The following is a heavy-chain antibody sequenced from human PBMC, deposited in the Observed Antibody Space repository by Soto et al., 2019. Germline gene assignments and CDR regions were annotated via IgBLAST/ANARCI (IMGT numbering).Heavy chain of an antibody. J-gene: IGHJ5*02. Sequence: SETLSLTCAVYGGSFSCYYWSWIRQPPGKGLEWIGEINHSGSTNYNPSLKSRVTISVDTSKNQFSLKLSSVTAADTAVYYCARRSQQQLVRGVNWFDPWGQGTLVTVSS. CDR2: INHSGST. CDR3: ARRSQQQLVRGVNWFDP. D-gene: IGHD6-13*01. V-gene: IGHV4-34*01. CDR1: GGSFSCYY.